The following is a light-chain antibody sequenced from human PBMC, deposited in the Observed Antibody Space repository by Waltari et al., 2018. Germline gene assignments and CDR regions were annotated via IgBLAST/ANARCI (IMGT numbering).Light chain of an antibody. CDR2: GAS. V-gene: IGKV3-20*01. CDR1: QRVSSSY. CDR3: QQYGSSLPWT. Sequence: EIVLTQSPGTLSLSPGERATLPCRASQRVSSSYLAWYQQKPGQAPRLLIYGASSRATGSPDRFSGSGSGTDFTLTISRLEPEDFAVYYCQQYGSSLPWTFGQGTKVEIK. J-gene: IGKJ1*01.